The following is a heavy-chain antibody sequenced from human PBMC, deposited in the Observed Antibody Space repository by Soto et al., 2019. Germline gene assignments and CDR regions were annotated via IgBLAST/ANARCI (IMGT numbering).Heavy chain of an antibody. CDR2: ISPVFGTA. D-gene: IGHD1-26*01. Sequence: QVQLVQSGADVKKPGASVKVSCKASGYNFTSYGISWVRQAPGQGLEWMGWISPVFGTADYAQKFQSRVTITADESTTTAYMELTSLKTEDTAVYYCARDRWGSYSFDSWGQGTLVTVAS. CDR3: ARDRWGSYSFDS. CDR1: GYNFTSYG. J-gene: IGHJ5*01. V-gene: IGHV1-69*13.